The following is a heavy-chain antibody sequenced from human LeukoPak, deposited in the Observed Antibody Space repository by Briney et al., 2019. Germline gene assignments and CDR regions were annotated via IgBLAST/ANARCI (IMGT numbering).Heavy chain of an antibody. CDR1: GFTFSSYS. CDR3: ARDRYYDSSGVPNY. Sequence: GGSLRLSCAASGFTFSSYSMNWVRQAPGKGLEWVSYVSSSSSTIYYADSVKGRFIISRDNAKSSLYLQMNSLRAEDTAVYYCARDRYYDSSGVPNYWGQGTLVIVSS. J-gene: IGHJ4*02. CDR2: VSSSSSTI. D-gene: IGHD3-22*01. V-gene: IGHV3-48*04.